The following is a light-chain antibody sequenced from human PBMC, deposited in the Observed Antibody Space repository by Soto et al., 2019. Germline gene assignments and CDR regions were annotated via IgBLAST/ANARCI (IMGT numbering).Light chain of an antibody. CDR2: DAA. V-gene: IGKV3-15*01. CDR1: QSVNSN. CDR3: QQYKFWPPLT. J-gene: IGKJ4*01. Sequence: EIVMTQSPATLSVSPGERATLSCRASQSVNSNLAWYRQKPGQAPRLLISDAATRATGVPARFSGRGSGTEFTLTISCLQSEDSGIYYCQQYKFWPPLTFGGGTKVEIK.